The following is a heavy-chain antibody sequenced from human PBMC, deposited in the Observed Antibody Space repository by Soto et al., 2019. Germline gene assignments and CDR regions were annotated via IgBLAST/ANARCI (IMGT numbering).Heavy chain of an antibody. CDR2: IYSGGST. V-gene: IGHV3-53*01. Sequence: GSLRLSCAASGFTFSSYAMHWVRQAPGKGLEWVSVIYSGGSTYYADSVKGRFTISRDNSKNTLYLQMNSLRAEDTAVYYCARNYYDSGGGFDYWGQGTLVTVSS. CDR1: GFTFSSYA. D-gene: IGHD3-22*01. CDR3: ARNYYDSGGGFDY. J-gene: IGHJ4*02.